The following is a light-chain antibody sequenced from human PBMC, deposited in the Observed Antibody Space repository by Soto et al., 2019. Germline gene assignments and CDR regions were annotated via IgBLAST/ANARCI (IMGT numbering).Light chain of an antibody. CDR3: CSYAGSSTSYV. CDR2: EVS. J-gene: IGLJ1*01. Sequence: QSALTQPASVSGSPGQSITISCTGTSSDVGSYNLVSWYQQHPGKAPKLMIYEVSKRPSGVSNRFSGSKSGNTASLTISGRQAEDEADYYCCSYAGSSTSYVFGTGTKLTAL. CDR1: SSDVGSYNL. V-gene: IGLV2-23*02.